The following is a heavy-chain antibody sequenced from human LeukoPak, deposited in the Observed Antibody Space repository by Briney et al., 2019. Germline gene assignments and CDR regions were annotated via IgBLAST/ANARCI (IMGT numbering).Heavy chain of an antibody. J-gene: IGHJ4*02. CDR1: GLTVSSSH. CDR2: ISSSSSYI. V-gene: IGHV3-21*01. D-gene: IGHD3-22*01. Sequence: GGSLRLSCAASGLTVSSSHMTWIRQAPRKGLEWVSSISSSSSYIYYADSVKGRFTISRDNAKNSLYLQMNSLRAEDTAVYYCARDLGTYYYDSSGYFGYWGQGTLVTVSS. CDR3: ARDLGTYYYDSSGYFGY.